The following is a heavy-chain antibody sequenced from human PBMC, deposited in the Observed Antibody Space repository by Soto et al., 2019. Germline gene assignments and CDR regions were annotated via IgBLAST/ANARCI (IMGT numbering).Heavy chain of an antibody. Sequence: QVQLQESGPGLVKPSETLSLTCTVSGGSISGYYWSWIRQPPGKGLEWIGYIYYSGSTKYNPSLKVRITISVDTSKNQLSLKLSSVIAADTAVYYCARARMDSSQFPYFDYWGQGTLVTVSS. J-gene: IGHJ4*02. CDR3: ARARMDSSQFPYFDY. CDR2: IYYSGST. CDR1: GGSISGYY. D-gene: IGHD3-22*01. V-gene: IGHV4-59*01.